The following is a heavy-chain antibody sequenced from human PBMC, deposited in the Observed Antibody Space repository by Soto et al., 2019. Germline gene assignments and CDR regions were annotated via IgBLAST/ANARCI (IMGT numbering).Heavy chain of an antibody. D-gene: IGHD6-13*01. Sequence: PGGSLRLSCAASGFTFSSFAMNWVRQTPGEGLEWVSGITGSGGRTFYADSVKGRFTISRDNSKNTLYLQMNSLRAEDTAVYYCARSIAAAGNFDYWGQGTLVTVSS. CDR3: ARSIAAAGNFDY. V-gene: IGHV3-23*01. CDR2: ITGSGGRT. CDR1: GFTFSSFA. J-gene: IGHJ4*02.